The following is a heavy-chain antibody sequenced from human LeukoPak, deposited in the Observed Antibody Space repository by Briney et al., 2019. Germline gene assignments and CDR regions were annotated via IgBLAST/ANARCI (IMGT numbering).Heavy chain of an antibody. J-gene: IGHJ4*02. CDR3: ARVLSWDSSSSWSVWLGSSWYPTADPQTDY. CDR2: IYSGTI. D-gene: IGHD6-13*01. CDR1: GFTVSSNS. Sequence: GGSLRLSCTVSGFTVSSNSMSWVRQAPGKGLEWVSFIYSGTIHYSDSVKARFTISRDNSKNTLYLQMNSLRADDTAVYYCARVLSWDSSSSWSVWLGSSWYPTADPQTDYWGQGTLVTVSS. V-gene: IGHV3-53*05.